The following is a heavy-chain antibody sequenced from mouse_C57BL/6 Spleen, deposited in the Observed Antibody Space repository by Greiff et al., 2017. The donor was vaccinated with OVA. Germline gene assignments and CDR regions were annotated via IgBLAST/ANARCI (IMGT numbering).Heavy chain of an antibody. CDR3: ARGAYGNYDAMDY. J-gene: IGHJ4*01. Sequence: QVQLQQSGPELVKPWASVKISCKASGYSFTSYYIHWVKQRPGQGLEWIGWIYPGSGNTKYNEKFKGKATLTADTSSSTAYMQLSSLTSEDSAVYYCARGAYGNYDAMDYWGQGTSVTVSS. V-gene: IGHV1-66*01. D-gene: IGHD2-1*01. CDR1: GYSFTSYY. CDR2: IYPGSGNT.